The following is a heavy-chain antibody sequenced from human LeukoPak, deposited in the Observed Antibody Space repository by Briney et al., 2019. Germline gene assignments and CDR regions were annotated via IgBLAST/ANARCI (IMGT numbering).Heavy chain of an antibody. Sequence: PGGSLRLFCAASGFTVSSNYMSWVRQAPGKGLEWVSVIYSGGSTYYADSVKGRFTISRDNSKNTLYLQMNSLRAEDTAVYYCARVARAVASFDYWGQGTLVTVSS. CDR3: ARVARAVASFDY. J-gene: IGHJ4*02. CDR2: IYSGGST. V-gene: IGHV3-53*01. CDR1: GFTVSSNY. D-gene: IGHD6-19*01.